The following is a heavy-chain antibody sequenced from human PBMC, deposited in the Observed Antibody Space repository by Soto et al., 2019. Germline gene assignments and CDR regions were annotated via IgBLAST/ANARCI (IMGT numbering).Heavy chain of an antibody. J-gene: IGHJ4*02. D-gene: IGHD2-8*01. CDR3: ASVRGFFCNIGVCSNFDY. V-gene: IGHV3-7*05. CDR1: GFTFSSYW. CDR2: IKQDGSEK. Sequence: PGGSLRLSCAASGFTFSSYWMSWVRQAPGKGLEWVANIKQDGSEKYYVDSVKGRFTISRDNAKNSLYLQMNSLRAEDTAVYYCASVRGFFCNIGVCSNFDYGGKEPLATVPS.